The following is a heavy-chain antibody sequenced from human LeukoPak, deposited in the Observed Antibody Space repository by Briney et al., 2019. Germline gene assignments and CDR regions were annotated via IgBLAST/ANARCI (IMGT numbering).Heavy chain of an antibody. V-gene: IGHV1-18*01. D-gene: IGHD3-9*01. CDR1: GYTFTSYG. J-gene: IGHJ6*02. CDR2: IGAYNGNT. CDR3: ARKREKAGGYDILSGYLPQYYYYGMDV. Sequence: ASVKVSCKAAGYTFTSYGSSWVRQAPGQAREWMGGIGAYNGNTNYAQKLKGRVTMTTDTSRSTAYMELRSLRSDDTAVYYCARKREKAGGYDILSGYLPQYYYYGMDVWGQGTTVTVSS.